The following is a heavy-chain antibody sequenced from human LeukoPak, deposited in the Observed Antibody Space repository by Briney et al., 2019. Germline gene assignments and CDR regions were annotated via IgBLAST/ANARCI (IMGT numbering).Heavy chain of an antibody. J-gene: IGHJ4*02. D-gene: IGHD3-10*01. V-gene: IGHV3-23*01. Sequence: GGSLRLSCAGSGFTFSTYAMTWVRHAPGKRLEWVSLISGTGGSIYYADSVKGRFTISRDNSKNTLYLQMNSLRAEDTAVYYCARENYGSGSYFDYWGQGTLVTVSS. CDR3: ARENYGSGSYFDY. CDR1: GFTFSTYA. CDR2: ISGTGGSI.